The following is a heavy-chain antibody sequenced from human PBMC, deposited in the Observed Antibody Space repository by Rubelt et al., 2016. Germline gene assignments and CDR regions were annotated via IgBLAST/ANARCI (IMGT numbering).Heavy chain of an antibody. J-gene: IGHJ4*02. V-gene: IGHV4-4*08. CDR3: ARRGYNSGHSYLDF. CDR2: VYSTGSP. CDR1: GGSVTYYY. D-gene: IGHD6-19*01. Sequence: QVQLQESGPGLVKPSETLSLTCTVSGGSVTYYYWSWVRQPPGKGLEWIGNVYSTGSPQYNPSFTGRVTISEDTSKNLFSLKLGSWTAADTAVYYCARRGYNSGHSYLDFWGQGTLVTVSS.